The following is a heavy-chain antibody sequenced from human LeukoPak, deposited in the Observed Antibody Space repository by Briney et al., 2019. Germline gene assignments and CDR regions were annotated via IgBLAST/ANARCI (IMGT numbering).Heavy chain of an antibody. V-gene: IGHV3-23*01. CDR3: TKGRSCTNSIYHSWFPEI. D-gene: IGHD2-8*01. CDR1: GFTFSSYA. CDR2: ISGSGDST. Sequence: GGSLRLSCAASGFTFSSYAMSWVRQAPGKGLEWVSAISGSGDSTYYADSVKGRFTISRDNSKNTLYLQMNSLRAEDTAVYYCTKGRSCTNSIYHSWFPEIWAQGTMVTVSS. J-gene: IGHJ3*02.